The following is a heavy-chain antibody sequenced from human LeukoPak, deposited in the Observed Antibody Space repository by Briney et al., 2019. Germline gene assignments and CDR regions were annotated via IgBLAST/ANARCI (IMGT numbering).Heavy chain of an antibody. CDR1: GFTFCHYD. CDR2: IRYDGSNK. J-gene: IGHJ3*02. D-gene: IGHD2-2*01. V-gene: IGHV3-30*02. Sequence: GGSLRLSCAASGFTFCHYDMHWVRQAPGKGLEWVAFIRYDGSNKYYADSVKGRFTISRDNSKNTLFLQMNSLRAEDTAVYYCARPLGGGTSPDAFDIWGQGTMVTVSS. CDR3: ARPLGGGTSPDAFDI.